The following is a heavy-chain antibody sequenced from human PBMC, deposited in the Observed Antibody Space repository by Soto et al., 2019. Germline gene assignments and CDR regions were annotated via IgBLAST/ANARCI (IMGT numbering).Heavy chain of an antibody. CDR2: IYYSGST. J-gene: IGHJ6*02. Sequence: SEPLSLTCTVSGGSISSSSYCWGWIRQPPGKGLEWIGSIYYSGSTYYNPSLKSRVTISVDTSKNQFSLKLSSVTAADTAVYYCARQGYSYGYVYGMDVWGQGTTVTVSS. D-gene: IGHD5-18*01. CDR3: ARQGYSYGYVYGMDV. CDR1: GGSISSSSYC. V-gene: IGHV4-39*01.